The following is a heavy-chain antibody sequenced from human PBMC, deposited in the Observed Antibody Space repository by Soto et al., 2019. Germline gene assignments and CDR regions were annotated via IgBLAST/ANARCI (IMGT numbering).Heavy chain of an antibody. CDR2: IIPIFGTA. CDR1: GGTFSSYA. J-gene: IGHJ6*02. CDR3: ASRWSGYYEVTGYYGTDV. Sequence: SVKVSCKASGGTFSSYAISWVRQAPGQGLEWMGGIIPIFGTANYAQKFQGRVTITADESTSTAYMELSSLRSEDTAVYYCASRWSGYYEVTGYYGTDVWGHGTRVSVS. D-gene: IGHD3-3*01. V-gene: IGHV1-69*13.